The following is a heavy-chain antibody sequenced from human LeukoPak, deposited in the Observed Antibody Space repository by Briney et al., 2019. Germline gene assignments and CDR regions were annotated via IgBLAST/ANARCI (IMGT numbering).Heavy chain of an antibody. D-gene: IGHD7-27*01. CDR2: ISGSGGST. CDR3: ATGGLGISAFEY. CDR1: ASTFSSYA. Sequence: GGSLRLSCTASASTFSSYAMSWVRQAPGKGLEWVSVISGSGGSTFYADSVKGRFSFSRDNSKNTLYLQMNSPRAEDTAVYYCATGGLGISAFEYWGQGTLVTVSS. V-gene: IGHV3-23*01. J-gene: IGHJ4*02.